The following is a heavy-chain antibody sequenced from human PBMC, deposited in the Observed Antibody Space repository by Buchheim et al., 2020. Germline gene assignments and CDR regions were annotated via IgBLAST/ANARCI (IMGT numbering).Heavy chain of an antibody. CDR3: ARGLAGLRSLYYYGMDV. V-gene: IGHV4-34*01. J-gene: IGHJ6*02. CDR2: INHSGST. Sequence: QVQLQQWGAGLLKPSETLSLTCAVYGGSFSGYYWSWIRQPPGKGLEWIGEINHSGSTNYNPSLKSRVTISVDTSKNQVSLTLSSVTAADTAVYYCARGLAGLRSLYYYGMDVWGQGTT. D-gene: IGHD5-12*01. CDR1: GGSFSGYY.